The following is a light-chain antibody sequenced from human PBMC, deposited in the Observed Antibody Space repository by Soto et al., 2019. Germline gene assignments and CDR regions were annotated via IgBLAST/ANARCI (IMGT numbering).Light chain of an antibody. CDR3: QQYDSLPIT. V-gene: IGKV1-33*01. CDR2: DAS. CDR1: QDISNY. J-gene: IGKJ5*01. Sequence: DIQMTQSPSSLSASVGDRVTFTCQASQDISNYLCWYQHKLGQAPKLLVYDASVLESGVPGRFSASGSGTHFSLTISNLQPEDFATYLCQQYDSLPITFGQGTRL.